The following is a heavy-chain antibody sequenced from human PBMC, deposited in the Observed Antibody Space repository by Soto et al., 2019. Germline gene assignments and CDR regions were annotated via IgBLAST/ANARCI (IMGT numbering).Heavy chain of an antibody. CDR1: GYTFTSHY. V-gene: IGHV1-46*01. D-gene: IGHD6-19*01. Sequence: ASVKVSCKASGYTFTSHYMNWVRQAPGQGLEWMGVINPSGSSTNYAQKFQGRVIMTRDTSTSTVYMELSRLRSEDTAVYDCARVSAVTGTNWGQGTLVTVSS. J-gene: IGHJ4*02. CDR2: INPSGSST. CDR3: ARVSAVTGTN.